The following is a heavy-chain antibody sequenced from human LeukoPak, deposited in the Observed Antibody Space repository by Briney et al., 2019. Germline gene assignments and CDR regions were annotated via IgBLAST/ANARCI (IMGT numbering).Heavy chain of an antibody. CDR2: IYYSGST. V-gene: IGHV4-39*07. Sequence: SETLSLTCTVSGGSISSSSYYWGWIRQPPGKGLEWIGSIYYSGSTYYNPSLKSRVTISVDTSKNQFSLKLSSVTAADTAVYYCARVNDRDDYGDYYYGMDVWGQGTTVTVSS. CDR1: GGSISSSSYY. J-gene: IGHJ6*02. D-gene: IGHD4-17*01. CDR3: ARVNDRDDYGDYYYGMDV.